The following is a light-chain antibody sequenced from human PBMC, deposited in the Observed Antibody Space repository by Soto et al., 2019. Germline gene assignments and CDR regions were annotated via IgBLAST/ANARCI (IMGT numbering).Light chain of an antibody. V-gene: IGLV2-14*01. CDR1: SSDVGAYNY. J-gene: IGLJ2*01. CDR2: DVS. Sequence: QSALTQPASVSGSPGQSITISCTGTSSDVGAYNYVSWYQQHPDKAPKLMIYDVSNRPLGVSNRFSGSKSGNTASLTISGLQAEDEADYYCSSYTSSSTVVFGGGTKLTVL. CDR3: SSYTSSSTVV.